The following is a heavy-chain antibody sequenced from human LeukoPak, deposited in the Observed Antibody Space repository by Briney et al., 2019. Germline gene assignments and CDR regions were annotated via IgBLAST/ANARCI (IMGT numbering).Heavy chain of an antibody. V-gene: IGHV3-21*05. J-gene: IGHJ3*02. D-gene: IGHD6-13*01. CDR3: ATGGSSSWYGNDAFDI. Sequence: GGSLRLSCAASGFTFSRYDINWVRQAPGKGLEWISYISSTTSAIYYADSVKGRFTISRDNAKNSLYLQMNSLRAEDTAVYYCATGGSSSWYGNDAFDIRGQGTMVTVSS. CDR1: GFTFSRYD. CDR2: ISSTTSAI.